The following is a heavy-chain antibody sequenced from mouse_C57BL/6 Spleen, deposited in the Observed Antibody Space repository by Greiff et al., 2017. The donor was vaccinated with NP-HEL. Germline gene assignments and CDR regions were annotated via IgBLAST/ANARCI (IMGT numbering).Heavy chain of an antibody. CDR1: GYTFTSYW. D-gene: IGHD1-1*01. CDR3: ARAYYYGSPWLAY. J-gene: IGHJ3*01. CDR2: INPSNGGT. Sequence: VQLQQSGTELVKPGASVKLSCKASGYTFTSYWMHWVKQRPGQGLEWIGNINPSNGGTNYNEKFKSKATLTVDKASSTAYRQLSSLTSEDSAVYYCARAYYYGSPWLAYWGQGTLVTVSA. V-gene: IGHV1-53*01.